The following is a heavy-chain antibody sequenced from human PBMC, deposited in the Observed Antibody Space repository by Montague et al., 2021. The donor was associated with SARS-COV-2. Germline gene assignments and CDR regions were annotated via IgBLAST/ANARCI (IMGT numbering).Heavy chain of an antibody. CDR3: ARVGSWGGYYYYGMDV. V-gene: IGHV4-59*01. D-gene: IGHD3-10*01. CDR1: GGSISSYY. CDR2: IYYSGST. Sequence: SETLSLTCTVYGGSISSYYWSWIRQPPGKGLEWIGYIYYSGSTNYNPSLKSRVTISVDTSKNQFSLKLSSVTAADTAVYYCARVGSWGGYYYYGMDVWGQGTTVTVSS. J-gene: IGHJ6*02.